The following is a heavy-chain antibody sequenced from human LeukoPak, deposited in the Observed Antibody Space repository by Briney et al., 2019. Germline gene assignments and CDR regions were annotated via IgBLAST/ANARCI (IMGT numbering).Heavy chain of an antibody. V-gene: IGHV4-59*01. D-gene: IGHD3-22*01. Sequence: SETLSLTCTVSGGSLNTYSWSWIRQPPGKGLEWIGFIYYSGSTNYTPSLNGRATISVDTPKNQFSLKLSSVTAADAAVYYCARNLIVVFNDAFDIWGQGTMVTVSS. CDR2: IYYSGST. J-gene: IGHJ3*02. CDR1: GGSLNTYS. CDR3: ARNLIVVFNDAFDI.